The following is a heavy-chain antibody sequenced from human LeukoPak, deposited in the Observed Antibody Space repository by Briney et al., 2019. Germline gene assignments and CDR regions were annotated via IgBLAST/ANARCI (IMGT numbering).Heavy chain of an antibody. CDR3: ARDLIDNYCIDY. Sequence: GRSLRLSCAASGYTFRGYTMYWVRHAPGKGLEWVAAISSDGRNQFYAASVQGRFTISRDNSINTLYLQMNTLRPEDTALYYCARDLIDNYCIDYWGQGTLVTVSS. D-gene: IGHD4-11*01. CDR1: GYTFRGYT. V-gene: IGHV3-30*04. J-gene: IGHJ4*02. CDR2: ISSDGRNQ.